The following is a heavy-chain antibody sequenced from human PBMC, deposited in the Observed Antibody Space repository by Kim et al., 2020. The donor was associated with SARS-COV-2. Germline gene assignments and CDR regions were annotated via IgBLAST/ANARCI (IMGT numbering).Heavy chain of an antibody. J-gene: IGHJ6*03. CDR3: ARDRWLLFYYYYMDV. Sequence: ARKIQGRVTMTTDTSTSTAYMELRSLRSDDTAVYYCARDRWLLFYYYYMDVWGKGTTVTVSS. V-gene: IGHV1-18*01. D-gene: IGHD2-21*02.